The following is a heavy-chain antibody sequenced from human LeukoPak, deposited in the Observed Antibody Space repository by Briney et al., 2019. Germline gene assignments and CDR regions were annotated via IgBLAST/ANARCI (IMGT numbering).Heavy chain of an antibody. V-gene: IGHV4-38-2*01. CDR1: GYSISSGYY. J-gene: IGHJ2*01. CDR3: ARGPGGVPL. D-gene: IGHD1-26*01. CDR2: IYHSGST. Sequence: PSETLSLTCAVSGYSISSGYYWGWIRQPPGKGLEWIGSIYHSGSTYYNPSLKSRVTISVDTSKNQFSLKLSSVTAADTAVYYCARGPGGVPLWGRGTLVTVSS.